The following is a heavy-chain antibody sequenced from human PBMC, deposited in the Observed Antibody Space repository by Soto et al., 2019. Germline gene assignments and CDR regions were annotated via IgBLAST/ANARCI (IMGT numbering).Heavy chain of an antibody. CDR2: IDPSDSYT. D-gene: IGHD5-18*01. CDR3: ARGFPYSYGQLLDY. J-gene: IGHJ4*02. V-gene: IGHV5-10-1*01. Sequence: GESLKISCKGSGYSFTSYWISWVRQMPGKGLEWMGKIDPSDSYTNYSPSFRGHVTISADKSITTAYLQWSSLKASDTAMYYCARGFPYSYGQLLDYWGRGTLVTVSS. CDR1: GYSFTSYW.